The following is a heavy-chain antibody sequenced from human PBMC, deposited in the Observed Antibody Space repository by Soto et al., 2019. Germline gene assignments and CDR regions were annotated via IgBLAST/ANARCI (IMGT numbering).Heavy chain of an antibody. D-gene: IGHD3-10*01. CDR1: GYTFTSYD. J-gene: IGHJ6*02. CDR2: MNPNSGNT. V-gene: IGHV1-8*01. Sequence: GASVKVSCKASGYTFTSYDINWVRQATGQGLEWMGWMNPNSGNTGYAQKFQGRVTMTRNTSISTAYMELSSLRSEDTAVYYCARAPYYYGSGSSASYYYYYGMDVWGQGTTVTVSS. CDR3: ARAPYYYGSGSSASYYYYYGMDV.